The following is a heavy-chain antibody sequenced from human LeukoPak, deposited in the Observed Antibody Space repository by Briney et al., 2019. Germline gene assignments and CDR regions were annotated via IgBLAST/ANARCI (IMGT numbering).Heavy chain of an antibody. D-gene: IGHD5-24*01. CDR1: GFTFSDYE. CDR2: IGSSDTTI. Sequence: GGSLRLSCAASGFTFSDYEMNWVRQAPGKGLEWVSYIGSSDTTIYYADSVEGRFTISRDNAKNSLYLQMNSLRAEDTAVYYCARDRRDAYSQNFDYWGQGTLVTVSS. CDR3: ARDRRDAYSQNFDY. V-gene: IGHV3-48*03. J-gene: IGHJ4*02.